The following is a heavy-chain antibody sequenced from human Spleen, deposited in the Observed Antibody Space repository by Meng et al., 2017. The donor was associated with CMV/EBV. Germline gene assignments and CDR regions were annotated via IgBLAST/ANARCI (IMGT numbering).Heavy chain of an antibody. V-gene: IGHV1-2*02. CDR3: ARGVRAIPGVRLGY. CDR2: IKPKSGGT. D-gene: IGHD3-10*02. Sequence: ASVKVSCKASGYTFTDYYIQWVRQAPEQGLEWVGWIKPKSGGTNYAQKFQGRVTITIDTSIATAYMDLSSLRPDDTAVYYCARGVRAIPGVRLGYWGQGSLVTVSS. J-gene: IGHJ4*02. CDR1: GYTFTDYY.